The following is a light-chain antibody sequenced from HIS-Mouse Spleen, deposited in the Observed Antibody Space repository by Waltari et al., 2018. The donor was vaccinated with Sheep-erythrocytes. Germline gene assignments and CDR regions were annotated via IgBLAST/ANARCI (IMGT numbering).Light chain of an antibody. Sequence: QSALTQPPSASGSPGQSVTISCTGTSSDVGGYNYVSWYQQHPGKAPKPMIYEVSKRPSGVHDRFSGSKSGNTASLTVSGLQAEDEADYYCSSYAGSNNWVFGGGTKLTVL. V-gene: IGLV2-8*01. CDR2: EVS. CDR3: SSYAGSNNWV. CDR1: SSDVGGYNY. J-gene: IGLJ3*02.